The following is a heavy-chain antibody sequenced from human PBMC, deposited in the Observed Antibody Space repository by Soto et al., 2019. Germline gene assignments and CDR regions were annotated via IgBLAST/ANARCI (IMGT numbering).Heavy chain of an antibody. J-gene: IGHJ6*02. CDR1: GYTFTNND. Sequence: ASVKVSCKASGYTFTNNDVSWVRQATGQGLEWMGWMNPGSGDTGYAQKLQGRVTMTTDTSTSTAYMELRSLRSDDTAVYYCARDHSSGWYTNYYYGMDVWGQGTTVTVS. CDR3: ARDHSSGWYTNYYYGMDV. D-gene: IGHD6-19*01. CDR2: MNPGSGDT. V-gene: IGHV1-8*01.